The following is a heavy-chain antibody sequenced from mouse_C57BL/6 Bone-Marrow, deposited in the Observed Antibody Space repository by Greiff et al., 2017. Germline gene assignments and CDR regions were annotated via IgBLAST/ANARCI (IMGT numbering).Heavy chain of an antibody. CDR3: ARDHRFITTVVGAMDY. Sequence: EVKLQESGPGLVKPSQSLSLTCSVTGYSITSGYYWNWIRQFPGNKLEWMCYISYDGSNNYNPSLKNRISITRDTSKNQFFLKLNSVTTEDTATYYCARDHRFITTVVGAMDYWGQGTSVTVSS. CDR2: ISYDGSN. D-gene: IGHD1-1*01. J-gene: IGHJ4*01. V-gene: IGHV3-6*01. CDR1: GYSITSGYY.